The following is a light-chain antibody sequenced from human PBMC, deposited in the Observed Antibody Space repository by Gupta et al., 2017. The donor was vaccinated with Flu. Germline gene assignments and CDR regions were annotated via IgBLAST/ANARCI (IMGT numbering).Light chain of an antibody. CDR3: HQYGRSPWT. Sequence: EIVLTQSPGTLSFSPGERATLSCRASQSVISNYLAWYQQKLGQAPRLLIFGASSRASGVPDRLRGSGSGTDFTLTISRLEPEDFATYYCHQYGRSPWTFGQGTTVEIK. V-gene: IGKV3-20*01. J-gene: IGKJ1*01. CDR2: GAS. CDR1: QSVISNY.